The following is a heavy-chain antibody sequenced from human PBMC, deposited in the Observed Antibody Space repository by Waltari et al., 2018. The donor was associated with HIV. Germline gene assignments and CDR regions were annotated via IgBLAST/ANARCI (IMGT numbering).Heavy chain of an antibody. Sequence: EVQLVESGGGLVQPGRSLRLSCAASGFTFDDYAMHWVRHAPGKGLGCGSGVNWNSDSIGYADSVNGRFTISRDNAKNSLYLQMNRLRLEDTAFYYCAKDGRDGVYVEHWGQGTLVTVSS. CDR1: GFTFDDYA. D-gene: IGHD2-8*01. J-gene: IGHJ1*01. CDR2: VNWNSDSI. V-gene: IGHV3-9*01. CDR3: AKDGRDGVYVEH.